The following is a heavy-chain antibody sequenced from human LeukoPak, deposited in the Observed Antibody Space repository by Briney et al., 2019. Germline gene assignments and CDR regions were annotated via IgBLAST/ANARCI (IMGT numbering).Heavy chain of an antibody. V-gene: IGHV4-39*07. D-gene: IGHD4-17*01. J-gene: IGHJ6*03. CDR2: IYYSGST. CDR1: GGSISSSSYY. CDR3: ASYGDTYYYYYYMDV. Sequence: SETLSLTCTVSGGSISSSSYYWGWIRQPPGKGLEWIGSIYYSGSTYYNPSLKSRVTISVDTSKNQFSLKLSSVTAADTAVYYCASYGDTYYYYYYMDVWGKGTTVTVSS.